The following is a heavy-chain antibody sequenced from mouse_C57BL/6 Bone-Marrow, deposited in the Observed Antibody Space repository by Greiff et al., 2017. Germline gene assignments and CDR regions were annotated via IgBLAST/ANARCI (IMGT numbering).Heavy chain of an antibody. J-gene: IGHJ4*01. CDR3: TRWRGSSYAMDY. V-gene: IGHV1-15*01. Sequence: VKLVESGAELVRPGASVTLSCKASGYTFTDYEMHWVKQTPVHGLEWIGAIDPETGGTAYNQKFKGKAILTADKSSSTAYMELRSLTSEDSAVYYCTRWRGSSYAMDYWGQGTSVTVSS. CDR1: GYTFTDYE. CDR2: IDPETGGT. D-gene: IGHD6-1*01.